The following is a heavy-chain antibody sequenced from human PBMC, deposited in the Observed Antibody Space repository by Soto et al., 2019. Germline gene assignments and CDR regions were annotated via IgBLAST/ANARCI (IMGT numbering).Heavy chain of an antibody. V-gene: IGHV3-23*01. D-gene: IGHD6-6*01. J-gene: IGHJ4*02. CDR2: ISGSGGST. Sequence: VGSLRLSCAASGFTFSSYAMNWVRQAPGKGLEWVSAISGSGGSTFYADSVKGRFTISRDNSKNTLYMQMNSLRAEDTAVYFCAKKAPRGGQLGYFDSWGQGTLVTVSS. CDR1: GFTFSSYA. CDR3: AKKAPRGGQLGYFDS.